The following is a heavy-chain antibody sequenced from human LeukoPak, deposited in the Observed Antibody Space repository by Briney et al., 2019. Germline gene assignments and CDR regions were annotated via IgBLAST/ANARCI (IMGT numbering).Heavy chain of an antibody. V-gene: IGHV4-34*01. CDR3: ARGQPANGYCSSTSCRRYYYYGMDV. J-gene: IGHJ6*02. D-gene: IGHD2-2*03. Sequence: PSETLSLTCAVYGGSFSGYYWSWIRQPPGKGLEWIGEISHSGSTDYNPSLKSRVTISVDTSKNQFSLKLSSVTAADTAVYYCARGQPANGYCSSTSCRRYYYYGMDVWGQGTTVTVSS. CDR1: GGSFSGYY. CDR2: ISHSGST.